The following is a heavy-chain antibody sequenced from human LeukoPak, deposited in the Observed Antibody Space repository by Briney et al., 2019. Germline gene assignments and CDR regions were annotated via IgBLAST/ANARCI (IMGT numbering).Heavy chain of an antibody. D-gene: IGHD2-2*01. Sequence: GASVKVSCKASGYTFTSYYMHWVRQAPGQGLEWMGIINPSGGSTSYAQKFQGRVTMTRDMSTSTVCMELSSLRSEDTAVYYCAREGCSSTSCYWFDPWGQGTLVTVSS. CDR1: GYTFTSYY. CDR2: INPSGGST. CDR3: AREGCSSTSCYWFDP. V-gene: IGHV1-46*01. J-gene: IGHJ5*02.